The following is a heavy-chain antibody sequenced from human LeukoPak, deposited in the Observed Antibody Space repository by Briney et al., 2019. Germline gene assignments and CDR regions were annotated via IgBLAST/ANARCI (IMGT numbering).Heavy chain of an antibody. D-gene: IGHD1-26*01. CDR1: GFTFSTFW. J-gene: IGHJ4*02. Sequence: GGSLRLSCVASGFTFSTFWMGWVRQAPGKGLDWVANINQDEGEIYYADSVRGRFTISRDNAKNSLFLQMNSLRVEDTALYYCARLAVVGATVGFDFWGQGTLVTVSS. V-gene: IGHV3-7*01. CDR3: ARLAVVGATVGFDF. CDR2: INQDEGEI.